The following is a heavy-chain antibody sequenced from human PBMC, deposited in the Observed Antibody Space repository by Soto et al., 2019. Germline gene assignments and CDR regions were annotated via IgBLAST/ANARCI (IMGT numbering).Heavy chain of an antibody. CDR1: ADSTTSIYD. D-gene: IGHD2-21*01. Sequence: PSETLSPTCALSADSTTSIYDWAWIRLLPGGGLAWLASIYSSGTIYYNPSHKCRRTLSVGTSKNLFSSNLRSVTAANTAVYDCARTDNVGYLPNLGQGNLVTVSS. V-gene: IGHV4-38-2*01. CDR3: ARTDNVGYLPN. J-gene: IGHJ4*02. CDR2: IYSSGTI.